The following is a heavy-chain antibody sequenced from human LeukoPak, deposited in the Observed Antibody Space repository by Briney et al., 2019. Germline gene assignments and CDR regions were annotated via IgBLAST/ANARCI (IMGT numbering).Heavy chain of an antibody. D-gene: IGHD6-6*01. CDR1: GYTFTDYY. V-gene: IGHV1-2*02. CDR3: ARLDRIAARPASMDV. CDR2: INPNNGGT. J-gene: IGHJ6*02. Sequence: ASVPVSCKASGYTFTDYYVLCYTHWVRQAPGQGLEWMGWINPNNGGTNYAQKFEGRVTITRDTSIRTAYMELRGLRSDDTAVYYCARLDRIAARPASMDVWGQGTTVTVSS.